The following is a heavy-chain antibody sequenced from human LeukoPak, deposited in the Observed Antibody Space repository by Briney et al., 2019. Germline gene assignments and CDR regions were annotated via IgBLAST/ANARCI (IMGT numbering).Heavy chain of an antibody. CDR3: ARGVTGEYYFDY. CDR1: GFTFSSYW. V-gene: IGHV3-74*01. Sequence: GGSLRLSCAASGFTFSSYWMHWVRQAPVKGLVWVSRINSDGSSTSYADSVKGRFTISRDNAKNTLYLQMNSLRAEDTAVYYCARGVTGEYYFDYWGQGTLVTVSS. D-gene: IGHD7-27*01. J-gene: IGHJ4*02. CDR2: INSDGSST.